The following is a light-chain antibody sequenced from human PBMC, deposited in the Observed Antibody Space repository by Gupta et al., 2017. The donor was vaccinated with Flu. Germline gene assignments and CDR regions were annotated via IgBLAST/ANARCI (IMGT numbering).Light chain of an antibody. J-gene: IGKJ1*01. V-gene: IGKV4-1*01. CDR2: WAS. CDR1: QSVLYSSNNKNY. CDR3: QQDYSTPGT. Sequence: DIVMTQSPDSLAVSLGERATINCKPSQSVLYSSNNKNYLAWYQQKPGQPPKLLIYWASTRESGVPDRFSGSGSGTDFTLTISSLQAEDVAVYYCQQDYSTPGTFGQGTKVEIK.